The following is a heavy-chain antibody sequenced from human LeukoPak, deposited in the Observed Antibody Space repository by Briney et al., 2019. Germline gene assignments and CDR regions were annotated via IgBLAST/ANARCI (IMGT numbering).Heavy chain of an antibody. CDR2: IYYSGST. CDR3: ARGPLRHYYGSGDDAFDI. J-gene: IGHJ3*02. D-gene: IGHD3-10*01. Sequence: KASETLSLTCTVSGGSTSSYYWSWIRQPPGKGLEWIGYIYYSGSTNYNPSLKSRVTISVDTSKNQFSLKLSSVTAADTAVYNCARGPLRHYYGSGDDAFDIWGQGTMVTVSS. V-gene: IGHV4-59*01. CDR1: GGSTSSYY.